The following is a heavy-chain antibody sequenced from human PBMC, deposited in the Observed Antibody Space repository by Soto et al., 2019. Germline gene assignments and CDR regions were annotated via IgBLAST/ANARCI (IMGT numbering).Heavy chain of an antibody. CDR2: ISYDGSNK. CDR1: GFTFSSYA. V-gene: IGHV3-30-3*01. D-gene: IGHD3-22*01. Sequence: GESLKISCAASGFTFSSYAMHWVRQAPGKGLEWVAVISYDGSNKYYADSVKGRFTISRDNSKNTLYLQMNSLRAEDTAVYYCARDLGFITMIVVVDYYFDYWGQGTLVTVSS. CDR3: ARDLGFITMIVVVDYYFDY. J-gene: IGHJ4*02.